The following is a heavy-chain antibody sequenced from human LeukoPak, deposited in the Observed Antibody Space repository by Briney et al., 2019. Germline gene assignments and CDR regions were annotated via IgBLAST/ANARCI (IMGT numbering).Heavy chain of an antibody. D-gene: IGHD3-10*01. CDR3: ARDLGGVGGFDY. CDR2: IYYSGGT. J-gene: IGHJ4*02. V-gene: IGHV4-59*01. Sequence: LETLSLTCTVSGGSISSYYWSWIRQPPGKGLEWIGYIYYSGGTNYNPSLKSRVTISVDTSKNQFSLKLSSVTAADTAVYYCARDLGGVGGFDYWGQGTLVTVSS. CDR1: GGSISSYY.